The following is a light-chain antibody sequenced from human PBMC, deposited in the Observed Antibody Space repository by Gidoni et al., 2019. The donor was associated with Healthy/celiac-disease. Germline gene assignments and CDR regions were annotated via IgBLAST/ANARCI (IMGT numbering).Light chain of an antibody. V-gene: IGLV2-14*01. CDR1: SSDVGGYNY. CDR2: EVS. CDR3: SSYTISSSVV. Sequence: QSALTQPASVSGSPGQSITISCTGTSSDVGGYNYVSWYQQHPGKAPKLMIYEVSNRPSGVSNRFSGSKSGNTASLTISVLQAEDEADYYCSSYTISSSVVFGGGTKLTVL. J-gene: IGLJ2*01.